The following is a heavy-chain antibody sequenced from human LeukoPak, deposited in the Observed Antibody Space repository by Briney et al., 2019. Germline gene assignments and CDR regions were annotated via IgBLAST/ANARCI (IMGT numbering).Heavy chain of an antibody. Sequence: GGSLRLSCAASGFTFDDYAMHWVRQAPGKGLEWVSSISSSSSYIYYADSVKGRFTISRDNAKNSLYLQMNSLRAEDTAVYYCARDQQLVRFSYYYMDVWGKGTTVTISS. CDR1: GFTFDDYA. CDR3: ARDQQLVRFSYYYMDV. D-gene: IGHD6-13*01. CDR2: ISSSSSYI. J-gene: IGHJ6*03. V-gene: IGHV3-21*01.